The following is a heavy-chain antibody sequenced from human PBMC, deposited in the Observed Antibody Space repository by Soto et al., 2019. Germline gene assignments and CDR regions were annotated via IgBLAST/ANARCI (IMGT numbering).Heavy chain of an antibody. V-gene: IGHV3-33*01. D-gene: IGHD2-21*01. Sequence: PGGSLRLSCATSGFVFSSYGMQLVRQAPGKGLEWVAAIWHDGSEKYYADLVKGRFTISRDNSKSTLYLQINSPRAEDTAVYYCARDPRDSQGAYYYNSDGLDVWGEGTKVTVSS. CDR2: IWHDGSEK. CDR3: ARDPRDSQGAYYYNSDGLDV. J-gene: IGHJ6*04. CDR1: GFVFSSYG.